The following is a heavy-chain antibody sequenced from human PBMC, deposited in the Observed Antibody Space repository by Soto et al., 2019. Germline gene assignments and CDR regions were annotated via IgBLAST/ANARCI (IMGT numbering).Heavy chain of an antibody. CDR3: ARDPPKVGLRNSYYYGMDV. V-gene: IGHV3-73*01. CDR2: IRSKANSYAT. D-gene: IGHD2-2*03. CDR1: GFAFSGST. J-gene: IGHJ6*02. Sequence: GGSLRLSCAGSGFAFSGSTIHWVRQASGKGLEWVGRIRSKANSYATAYAASVKGRFIISRDNAKNSLYLQMNSLRAEDTAVYYCARDPPKVGLRNSYYYGMDVWGQGTTVTVSS.